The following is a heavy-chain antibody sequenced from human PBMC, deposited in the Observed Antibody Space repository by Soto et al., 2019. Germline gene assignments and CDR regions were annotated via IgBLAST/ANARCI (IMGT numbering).Heavy chain of an antibody. D-gene: IGHD2-15*01. V-gene: IGHV3-30*18. J-gene: IGHJ4*02. CDR3: AKGVGYCSGGSCYFDY. Sequence: GGSLRLSCAASGFTFSSYGMHWVRQAPGKGLEWVAVISYDGSNKYYADSVKGRFTISRDNSKNTLYLQMNSLRAEDTAVYYCAKGVGYCSGGSCYFDYWGQGTLVTVSS. CDR2: ISYDGSNK. CDR1: GFTFSSYG.